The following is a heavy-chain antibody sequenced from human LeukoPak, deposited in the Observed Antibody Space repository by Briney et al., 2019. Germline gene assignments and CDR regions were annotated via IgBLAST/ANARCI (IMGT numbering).Heavy chain of an antibody. CDR1: GFSVSGNY. CDR3: AKDDYGMDV. J-gene: IGHJ6*02. CDR2: IYSGGGT. Sequence: GGSLRLSCAASGFSVSGNYMNWVRQAPGKGLEWVSVIYSGGGTYYADSVKGRFTISGDNSKKTLDLQMNSLRGEDTGVYYCAKDDYGMDVWGQGTTVTVSS. V-gene: IGHV3-66*02. D-gene: IGHD5-24*01.